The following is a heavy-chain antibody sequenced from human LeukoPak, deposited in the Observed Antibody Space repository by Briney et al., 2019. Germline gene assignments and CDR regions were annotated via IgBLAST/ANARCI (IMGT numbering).Heavy chain of an antibody. V-gene: IGHV4-59*08. Sequence: SETLSLTCSVSGDSLSNYYWTWMRQPPGKGLEWVGYIYYTGSPNYNPSLKSRVTISVDTSKNQFSLKLSSVTAADTAVYYCARRGYSYGPFDYWGQGTLVTVSS. CDR2: IYYTGSP. CDR3: ARRGYSYGPFDY. D-gene: IGHD5-18*01. J-gene: IGHJ4*02. CDR1: GDSLSNYY.